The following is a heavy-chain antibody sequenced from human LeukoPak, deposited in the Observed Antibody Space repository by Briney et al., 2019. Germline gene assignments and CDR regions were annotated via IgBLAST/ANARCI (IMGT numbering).Heavy chain of an antibody. CDR1: GFTFSNYN. J-gene: IGHJ4*02. CDR3: ASMLLGGSGWYNY. D-gene: IGHD6-19*01. CDR2: ISSSSSYI. Sequence: GGSLRLSCAASGFTFSNYNMNWVRQAPGKGLEWVSSISSSSSYIYYADSVKGRFTISRDNAENSLFLQMNSLRAEDTAVYYCASMLLGGSGWYNYWGQGTLVTVSS. V-gene: IGHV3-21*01.